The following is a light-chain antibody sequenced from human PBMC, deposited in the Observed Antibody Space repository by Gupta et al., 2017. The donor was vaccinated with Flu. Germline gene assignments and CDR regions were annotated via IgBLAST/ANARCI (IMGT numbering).Light chain of an antibody. CDR1: QSVRSDF. CDR2: ATS. Sequence: VLTHSPVTASFPPAESAALPCSASQSVRSDFLAWYQQKPGQAPRLLMHATSKRATGTPERFSGSGSWTDFTLTISRLEPEDFGVYYCNQYDHSPTTFGQGTKLEIK. CDR3: NQYDHSPTT. J-gene: IGKJ2*01. V-gene: IGKV3-20*01.